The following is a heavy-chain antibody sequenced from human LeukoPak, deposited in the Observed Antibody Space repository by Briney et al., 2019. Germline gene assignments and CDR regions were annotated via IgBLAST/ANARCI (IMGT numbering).Heavy chain of an antibody. Sequence: GGSLRLSCAASGFPFSSYSMNWVRQAPGKGLEWVSSISSSSSYIYYADSVEGRFTISRDNAKSSLYLQMDNLRAEDTAVYYCSNGIYSSSYWGRGTLVTVSS. J-gene: IGHJ4*02. D-gene: IGHD6-6*01. V-gene: IGHV3-21*06. CDR3: SNGIYSSSY. CDR2: ISSSSSYI. CDR1: GFPFSSYS.